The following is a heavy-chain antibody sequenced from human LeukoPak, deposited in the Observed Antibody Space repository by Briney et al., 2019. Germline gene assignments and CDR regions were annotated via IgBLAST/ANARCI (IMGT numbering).Heavy chain of an antibody. Sequence: ASVKVSCKISGNTLTELSMHWVRQAPGKGLEWMGGFDPEEGETIYAQKFQGRVTMTEDTSTDTAYMELSSLRSEDTAVYYCARDGYYDSSGFDYWGQGTLVTVSS. CDR3: ARDGYYDSSGFDY. D-gene: IGHD3-22*01. CDR1: GNTLTELS. V-gene: IGHV1-24*01. J-gene: IGHJ4*02. CDR2: FDPEEGET.